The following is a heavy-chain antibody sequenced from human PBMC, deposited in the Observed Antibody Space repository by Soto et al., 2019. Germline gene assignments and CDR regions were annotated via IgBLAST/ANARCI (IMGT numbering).Heavy chain of an antibody. D-gene: IGHD3-3*01. CDR1: GFTISSYS. V-gene: IGHV3-21*01. J-gene: IGHJ6*03. CDR3: ARGSYYFWSGYADNQPYYYYYMDV. Sequence: PGGSLRLSCAASGFTISSYSMNWVRQAPGKGLEWVSSISSSSSYIYYADSVKGRFTISRDNAKNSLYLQMNSLRAEDTAVYYCARGSYYFWSGYADNQPYYYYYMDVWGKGTTVTAP. CDR2: ISSSSSYI.